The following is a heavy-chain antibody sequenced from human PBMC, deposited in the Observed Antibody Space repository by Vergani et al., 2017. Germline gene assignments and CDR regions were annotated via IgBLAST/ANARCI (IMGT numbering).Heavy chain of an antibody. V-gene: IGHV1-24*01. CDR1: GYTLTELS. CDR2: FDPEDGET. J-gene: IGHJ3*01. CDR3: ARERRVVAAMALHY. D-gene: IGHD2-15*01. Sequence: QVQLVQSGAEVKKPGASVKVSCKVSGYTLTELSMHWVRQAPGKGLEWMGGFDPEDGETIYAQKFQGRVTMTRDTSISTAYMELSRLRSDDTAVYYCARERRVVAAMALHYWGQGTMVTVSS.